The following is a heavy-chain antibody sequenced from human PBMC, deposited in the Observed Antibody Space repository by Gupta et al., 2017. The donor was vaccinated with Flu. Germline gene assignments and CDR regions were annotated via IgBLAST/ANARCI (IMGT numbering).Heavy chain of an antibody. CDR1: GYMFTGDY. CDR2: INCNSGSA. V-gene: IGHV1-2*06. CDR3: ARDIPVSGLVVVGD. Sequence: SGYMFTGDYIHWVRQAPGQGPEWLGRINCNSGSANYAQKCQGRVTLTRDTSISTAYLDLSSLISDDTAIYYCARDIPVSGLVVVGDGGQGSLVTVSS. J-gene: IGHJ4*02. D-gene: IGHD6-19*01.